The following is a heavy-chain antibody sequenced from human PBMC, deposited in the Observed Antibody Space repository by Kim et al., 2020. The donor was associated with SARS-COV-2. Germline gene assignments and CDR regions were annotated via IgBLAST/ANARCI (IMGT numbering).Heavy chain of an antibody. J-gene: IGHJ4*02. Sequence: GGSLRLSCAASGFTFFAHDINWVRQAPGKGLEWVSGISGGGGSTFYAESVKGRFTVSGDSSKNTMYLQMNSLGVEDTAIYYCVTVNWNDVGHYWGQGTLV. CDR3: VTVNWNDVGHY. CDR1: GFTFFAHD. D-gene: IGHD1-20*01. V-gene: IGHV3-23*01. CDR2: ISGGGGST.